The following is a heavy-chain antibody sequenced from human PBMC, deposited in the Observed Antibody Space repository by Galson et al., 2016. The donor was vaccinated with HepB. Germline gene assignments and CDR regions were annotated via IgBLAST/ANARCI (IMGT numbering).Heavy chain of an antibody. CDR3: ARDVPTITTGGPEY. D-gene: IGHD3-22*01. V-gene: IGHV1-18*01. CDR1: GYTFTDYG. Sequence: SVKVSCKASGYTFTDYGFSWVRQAPGQGLEWMGWISAYNGDTNYAQKFQGRVTMTTDTSTTTAYMELGSLRSDDTAVYYCARDVPTITTGGPEYWGQGTLVTVSS. CDR2: ISAYNGDT. J-gene: IGHJ4*02.